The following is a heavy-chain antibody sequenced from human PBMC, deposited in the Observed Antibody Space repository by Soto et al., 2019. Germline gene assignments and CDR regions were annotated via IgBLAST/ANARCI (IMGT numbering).Heavy chain of an antibody. CDR1: GYTFTAYG. CDR3: TRELNTESSAYYSFAY. CDR2: VSTNDDRT. D-gene: IGHD3-22*01. V-gene: IGHV1-18*01. Sequence: ASVKVSCKTSGYTFTAYGLAWLRQAPGQRPEWMGWVSTNDDRTNYAQKFQGRVTMTTDRSTTTTYMELRSLRADDTAVYYCTRELNTESSAYYSFAYWGQGTLVTVSS. J-gene: IGHJ4*02.